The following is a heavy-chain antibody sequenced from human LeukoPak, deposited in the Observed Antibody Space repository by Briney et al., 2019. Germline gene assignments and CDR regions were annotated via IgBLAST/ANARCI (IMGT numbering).Heavy chain of an antibody. V-gene: IGHV3-23*05. CDR1: GFSFNTFA. D-gene: IGHD3-16*01. J-gene: IGHJ6*02. Sequence: GGSLRLSCVASGFSFNTFALTWVRQAPGKGLEWVSAISDYPHYADSVRGRFTISRDNSRKTVFLQMNSLTPEDAATYYCTKDSQGSYDGFWYGTYGMDVWGQGTTVTVSS. CDR2: ISDYP. CDR3: TKDSQGSYDGFWYGTYGMDV.